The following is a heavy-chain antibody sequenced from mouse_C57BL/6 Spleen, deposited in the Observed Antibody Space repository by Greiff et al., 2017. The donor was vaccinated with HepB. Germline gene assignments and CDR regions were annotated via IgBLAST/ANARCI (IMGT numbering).Heavy chain of an antibody. CDR1: GYSFTGYF. D-gene: IGHD1-1*01. CDR2: INPYNGDT. Sequence: EVQLQQSGPELVKPGDSVKISCKASGYSFTGYFMNWVMQSHGKSLEWIGRINPYNGDTFYNQKFKGKATLTVDKSSSTAYMQLSSLTSEDSAVYYCAIEDYGSSAWFAYWGQGTLVTVSA. V-gene: IGHV1-20*01. CDR3: AIEDYGSSAWFAY. J-gene: IGHJ3*01.